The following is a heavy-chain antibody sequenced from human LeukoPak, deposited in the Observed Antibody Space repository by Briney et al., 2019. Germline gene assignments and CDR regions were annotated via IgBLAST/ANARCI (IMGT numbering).Heavy chain of an antibody. J-gene: IGHJ4*02. Sequence: TLSLTCTVSGGAISSCGYYWSWIRQPTGKGLEWLGYIDYSGSAYYKPSLKSRVTISVDTSNNQFSLKVRSVTAADTAVYYCARDRYQRGGYSGYDRFDYWGQGILVTVSS. CDR3: ARDRYQRGGYSGYDRFDY. CDR2: IDYSGSA. V-gene: IGHV4-31*03. CDR1: GGAISSCGYY. D-gene: IGHD5-12*01.